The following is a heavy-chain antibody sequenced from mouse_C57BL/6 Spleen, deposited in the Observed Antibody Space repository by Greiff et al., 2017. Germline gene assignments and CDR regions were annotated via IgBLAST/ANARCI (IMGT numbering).Heavy chain of an antibody. CDR2: IDPSDSYT. CDR1: GYTFTSYW. Sequence: QVQLQQPGAELVMPGASVKLSCKASGYTFTSYWMHWVKQRPGQGLEWIGEIDPSDSYTNYNQKFKGKSTLTVDTSSSTAYMQLSSLTSEDSAVYYCARGGGSGDYYAMDYWGQGTSVTVSS. J-gene: IGHJ4*01. CDR3: ARGGGSGDYYAMDY. V-gene: IGHV1-69*01.